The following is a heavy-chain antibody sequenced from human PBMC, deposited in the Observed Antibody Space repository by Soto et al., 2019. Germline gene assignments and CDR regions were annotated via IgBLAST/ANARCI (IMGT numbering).Heavy chain of an antibody. D-gene: IGHD6-19*01. CDR3: ARESSSSGWPGGRFDP. CDR2: IIPIFGTA. Sequence: SVKVSCKASGGTFSSYAISWVRQAPGQGLEWMGGIIPIFGTANYAQKFQGRVTITADESTSTAYMELSSLRSEETAVYYCARESSSSGWPGGRFDPWGQGTLVTVSS. J-gene: IGHJ5*02. CDR1: GGTFSSYA. V-gene: IGHV1-69*13.